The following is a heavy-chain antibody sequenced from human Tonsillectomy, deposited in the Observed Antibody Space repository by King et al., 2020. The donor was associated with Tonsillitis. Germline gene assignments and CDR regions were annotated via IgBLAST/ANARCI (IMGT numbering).Heavy chain of an antibody. D-gene: IGHD2-21*01. J-gene: IGHJ6*02. CDR3: AKVTSPCGYYYYGRDA. V-gene: IGHV3-30*18. CDR1: GFTFSSYG. CDR2: ISYDGSNK. Sequence: VQLVESGGGVVQPGRSLRLSCAASGFTFSSYGIHWVRQAPGKGLEWVAVISYDGSNKYYADSVKGRFTISRDNSKNTVYLQMNSLRAEDTAVYYCAKVTSPCGYYYYGRDAWGQGTTVAV.